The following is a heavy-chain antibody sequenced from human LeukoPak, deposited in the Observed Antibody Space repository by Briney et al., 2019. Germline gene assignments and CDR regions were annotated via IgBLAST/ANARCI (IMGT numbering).Heavy chain of an antibody. D-gene: IGHD5-12*01. CDR1: GGSFSGYY. CDR3: AKATLGYDSVRYGMDV. CDR2: INHSGST. V-gene: IGHV4-34*01. Sequence: PSETLSLTCAVYGGSFSGYYWSWIRQPPGKGLEWIGEINHSGSTNYNPSLKSRVTISVDTSKNQFSLKLSSVTAADTAVYYCAKATLGYDSVRYGMDVWGQGTTVTVSS. J-gene: IGHJ6*02.